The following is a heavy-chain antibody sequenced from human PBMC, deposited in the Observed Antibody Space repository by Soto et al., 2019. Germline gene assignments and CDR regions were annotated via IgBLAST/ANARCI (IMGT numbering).Heavy chain of an antibody. Sequence: QVQLVESGGGVVQPGRSLRLSCAASGFTFSSYGMHWVRQAPGKGLEWVAVISYDGSNKYYADSVKGRFTISRDNSKNTLYLQMNGLRAEDTGVYYCAKEPAAGTGYYFDYWGQGTLVTVSS. CDR3: AKEPAAGTGYYFDY. J-gene: IGHJ4*02. CDR2: ISYDGSNK. D-gene: IGHD6-13*01. CDR1: GFTFSSYG. V-gene: IGHV3-30*18.